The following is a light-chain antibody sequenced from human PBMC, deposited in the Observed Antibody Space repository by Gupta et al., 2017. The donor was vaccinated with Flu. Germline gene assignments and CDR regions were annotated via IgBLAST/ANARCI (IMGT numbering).Light chain of an antibody. CDR1: SSNIGDNT. V-gene: IGLV1-44*01. Sequence: SSSNIGDNTVNWYQQLPGTAPKLLIYNYNKRPSGVPDRFSGSKSGTSASLAISGLQSEDEADYYCAAWDDSLTGHVVGGGTKLTVL. CDR3: AAWDDSLTGHV. CDR2: NYN. J-gene: IGLJ2*01.